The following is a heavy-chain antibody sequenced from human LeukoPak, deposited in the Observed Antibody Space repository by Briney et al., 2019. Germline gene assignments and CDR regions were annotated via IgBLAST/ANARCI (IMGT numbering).Heavy chain of an antibody. CDR1: SYTFTSYG. CDR2: ISAYNGNT. CDR3: ARARQRGLAVAATYDY. D-gene: IGHD6-19*01. Sequence: GASVKVSCKASSYTFTSYGISWVRQAPGQGLEWMGWISAYNGNTNYAQKLQGRVTMTTDTSTSTAYMELRSLRSDDTAVYYCARARQRGLAVAATYDYWGRGTLVTVSS. J-gene: IGHJ4*02. V-gene: IGHV1-18*01.